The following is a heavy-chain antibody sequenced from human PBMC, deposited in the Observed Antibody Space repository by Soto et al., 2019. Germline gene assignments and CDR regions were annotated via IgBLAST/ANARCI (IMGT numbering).Heavy chain of an antibody. Sequence: GGSLRLSCAASGFTFSSYGMHWVRQAPGKGLEWVAVIWYDGSNKYYADSVKGRFTISRDNSKNTLYLQMNSLRAEDTAVYYCARDRAVAGQNYYYYYGMDVWGQGTTVTVSS. CDR1: GFTFSSYG. D-gene: IGHD6-19*01. J-gene: IGHJ6*02. V-gene: IGHV3-33*01. CDR2: IWYDGSNK. CDR3: ARDRAVAGQNYYYYYGMDV.